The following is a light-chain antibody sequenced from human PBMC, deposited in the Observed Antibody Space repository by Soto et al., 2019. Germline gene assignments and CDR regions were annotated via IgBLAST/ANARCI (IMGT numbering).Light chain of an antibody. CDR2: INI. J-gene: IGLJ1*01. CDR1: SSNIGAGYD. Sequence: QSVLTQPPSVSGAPGQRVTISCTGSSSNIGAGYDVYWYQQLPGTAPKLLIYININRPSGVPDRFSGSKSGTSASLAITGLQAEDEADYYCQSYDSSLSGYVFGTGTKLTVL. V-gene: IGLV1-40*01. CDR3: QSYDSSLSGYV.